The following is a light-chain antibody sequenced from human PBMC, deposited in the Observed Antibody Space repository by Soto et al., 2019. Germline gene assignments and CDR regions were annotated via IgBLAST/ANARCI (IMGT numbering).Light chain of an antibody. J-gene: IGKJ5*01. Sequence: EIVLTQSPATLSFFPGERATLSCRASRSVSIYLDWYQQKPGQAPRLLIYDTSNRATGIPARFSGSGSGTGFTLTISSLEPEDFAVYYCQQRSNWPPEITFGQGTRLEIK. CDR1: RSVSIY. CDR3: QQRSNWPPEIT. V-gene: IGKV3-11*01. CDR2: DTS.